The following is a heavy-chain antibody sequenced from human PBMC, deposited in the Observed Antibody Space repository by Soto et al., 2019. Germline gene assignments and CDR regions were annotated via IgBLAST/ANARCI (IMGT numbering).Heavy chain of an antibody. J-gene: IGHJ1*01. CDR1: GYTFTSYG. Sequence: QVQLVQSGAEVKKPGASVKVSCKASGYTFTSYGISWMRQAPGQGLEWMGWISAYNGNTNYAQKLQGRVTMTTDTPTSTAYMELSSLRSDDTAVYYCARDRGFSGGSWTGFQHWGQGTLVTVSA. CDR2: ISAYNGNT. CDR3: ARDRGFSGGSWTGFQH. V-gene: IGHV1-18*04. D-gene: IGHD2-15*01.